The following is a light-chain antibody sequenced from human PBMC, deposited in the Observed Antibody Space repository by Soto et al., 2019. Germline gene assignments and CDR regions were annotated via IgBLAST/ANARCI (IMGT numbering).Light chain of an antibody. Sequence: EIVLTQSPGTLSLSPGEKATHSCRASQIVSSSFLAWCQQIPGQAPRLLIFGASSRATGISDRFSASGSGTDFTLTISRLEPEDFAVYYCQQYGSSLITFGQGTRLEIK. J-gene: IGKJ5*01. CDR1: QIVSSSF. CDR2: GAS. CDR3: QQYGSSLIT. V-gene: IGKV3-20*01.